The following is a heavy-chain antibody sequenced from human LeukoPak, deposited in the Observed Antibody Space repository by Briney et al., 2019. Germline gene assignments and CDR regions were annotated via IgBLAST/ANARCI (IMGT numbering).Heavy chain of an antibody. CDR2: IKSKTDGGTT. D-gene: IGHD3-3*01. Sequence: GGSLRLSCAASGFTFSNAWMGWVRQAPGKGLEWVGRIKSKTDGGTTDYAAPVKGRFTISRDDSKNTLYLQMNSLKTEDTAVYYCTTAQGNFWSGYYPLAYWGQGTLVTVSS. J-gene: IGHJ4*02. CDR1: GFTFSNAW. V-gene: IGHV3-15*01. CDR3: TTAQGNFWSGYYPLAY.